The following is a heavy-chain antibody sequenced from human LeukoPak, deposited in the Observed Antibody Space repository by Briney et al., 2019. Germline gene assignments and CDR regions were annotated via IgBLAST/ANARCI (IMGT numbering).Heavy chain of an antibody. CDR1: GFTFSSYT. D-gene: IGHD7-27*01. J-gene: IGHJ4*02. Sequence: QPGGSPRLSCTASGFTFSSYTMSWVRQAPGKGLKWVSTITTGGPNTYYADSVKGPFTVSRDDSKNTLYLQMNSLRAEDTAVYYCAKDGGLWVSAHWGDSWGRGTLVTVSS. V-gene: IGHV3-23*01. CDR2: ITTGGPNT. CDR3: AKDGGLWVSAHWGDS.